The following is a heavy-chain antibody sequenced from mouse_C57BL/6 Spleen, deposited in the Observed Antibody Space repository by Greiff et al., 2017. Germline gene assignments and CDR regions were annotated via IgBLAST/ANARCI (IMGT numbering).Heavy chain of an antibody. J-gene: IGHJ3*01. D-gene: IGHD2-2*01. CDR2: ISYDGSN. Sequence: EVQLQESGPGLVKPSQSLSLTCSVTGYSITSGYYWNWIRQFPGNKLEWMGYISYDGSNNYNPSLKNRISITRDTSKNQFFLKLNSVTTEDTATYYCAREGYGYSFAYWGQGTLVTVSA. CDR3: AREGYGYSFAY. V-gene: IGHV3-6*01. CDR1: GYSITSGYY.